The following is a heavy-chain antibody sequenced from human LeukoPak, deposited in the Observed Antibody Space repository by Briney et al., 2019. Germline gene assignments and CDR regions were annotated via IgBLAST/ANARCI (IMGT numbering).Heavy chain of an antibody. Sequence: PSETLSLTCAVYGGSFSGYYWSWIRQPPGKGLEWIGEINHSGSTNYNPSLKSRVTISVDTSKNQFSLKLSSVTAADTAVYYCARGISRKYGSGSYYGNWFDPWGQGTLVTVSS. CDR1: GGSFSGYY. D-gene: IGHD3-10*01. CDR3: ARGISRKYGSGSYYGNWFDP. V-gene: IGHV4-34*01. J-gene: IGHJ5*02. CDR2: INHSGST.